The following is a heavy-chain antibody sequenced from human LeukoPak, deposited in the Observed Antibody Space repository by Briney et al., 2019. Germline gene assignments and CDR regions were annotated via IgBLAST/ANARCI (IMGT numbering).Heavy chain of an antibody. CDR1: GGSISSYY. J-gene: IGHJ4*02. CDR2: IYYSGST. CDR3: ARSTGGWSYFDH. V-gene: IGHV4-59*01. D-gene: IGHD6-19*01. Sequence: SETLSLTCTVSGGSISSYYWSWIRQPPGKGLEWIGYIYYSGSTNYNPSLKSRVIISVDTSKNQFSLKVRSVTAADTAVYYCARSTGGWSYFDHWGQGILVTVSS.